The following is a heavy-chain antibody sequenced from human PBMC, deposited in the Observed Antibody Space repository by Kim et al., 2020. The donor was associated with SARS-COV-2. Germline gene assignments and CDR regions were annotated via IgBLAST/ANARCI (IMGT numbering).Heavy chain of an antibody. J-gene: IGHJ4*02. Sequence: SVKVSCKASGGTFSSYAISWVRQAPGQGLEWMGGIIPIFGTANYAQKFQGRVTITADESTSTAYMELSSLRSEDTAVYYCARVGEVLLWFGELRVWGQGTLVTVSS. CDR2: IIPIFGTA. D-gene: IGHD3-10*01. CDR3: ARVGEVLLWFGELRV. V-gene: IGHV1-69*13. CDR1: GGTFSSYA.